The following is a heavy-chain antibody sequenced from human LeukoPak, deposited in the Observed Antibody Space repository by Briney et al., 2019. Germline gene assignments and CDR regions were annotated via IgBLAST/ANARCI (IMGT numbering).Heavy chain of an antibody. CDR3: ARGGYDSSGYSNWFDP. D-gene: IGHD3-22*01. CDR2: IYYSGST. V-gene: IGHV4-31*03. J-gene: IGHJ5*02. CDR1: GGSISSGGYY. Sequence: SETLSLTCTVSGGSISSGGYYWRWIRQHPGKGLEWIGYIYYSGSTYYNPSLKSRFTISVDTSKNQFSLKLSSVTAADTAVYYCARGGYDSSGYSNWFDPWGQGTLVTVSS.